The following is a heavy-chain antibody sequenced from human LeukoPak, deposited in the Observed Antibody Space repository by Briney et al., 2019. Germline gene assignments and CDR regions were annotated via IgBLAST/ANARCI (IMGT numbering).Heavy chain of an antibody. V-gene: IGHV3-30*02. CDR1: GFTFSSYG. Sequence: GGSLRLSCAASGFTFSSYGMHWVRQAPGKGLEWVAFIRYDGSNKYYADSVKGRFTISRDNSKNTLYLQMNSLRAEDTAVYYCARDNEDIVVVTAPNYYYYYGMDVWGQGTTVTVSS. J-gene: IGHJ6*02. CDR2: IRYDGSNK. D-gene: IGHD2-21*02. CDR3: ARDNEDIVVVTAPNYYYYYGMDV.